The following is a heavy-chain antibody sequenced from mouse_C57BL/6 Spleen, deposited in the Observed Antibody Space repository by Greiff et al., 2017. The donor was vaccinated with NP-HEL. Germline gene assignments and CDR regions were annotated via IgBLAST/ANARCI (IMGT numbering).Heavy chain of an antibody. Sequence: VQLQESGAELVRPGASVTLSCKASGYTFTDYEMHWVKQTPVHGLEWIGAIDPETGGTAYNQKFKGKAILTADKSSSTAYMELRSLTSEDSAVYYCTRSTGMAYWGQGTLVTVSA. D-gene: IGHD4-1*02. V-gene: IGHV1-15*01. CDR1: GYTFTDYE. CDR2: IDPETGGT. J-gene: IGHJ3*01. CDR3: TRSTGMAY.